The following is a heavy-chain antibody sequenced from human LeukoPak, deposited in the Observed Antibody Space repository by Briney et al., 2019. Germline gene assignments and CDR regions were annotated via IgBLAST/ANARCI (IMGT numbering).Heavy chain of an antibody. Sequence: GGSLRLSGAASGFPFSNAWMSWVRQAPGRGREWVGRIKSKTDGGTTDYAAPVKGRFTISRDDSKNTMYLQMNSLKTEDTAVYYCTTSLVRGDDLDYWGQGTLVTVSS. V-gene: IGHV3-15*01. CDR3: TTSLVRGDDLDY. CDR2: IKSKTDGGTT. CDR1: GFPFSNAW. J-gene: IGHJ4*02. D-gene: IGHD3-10*01.